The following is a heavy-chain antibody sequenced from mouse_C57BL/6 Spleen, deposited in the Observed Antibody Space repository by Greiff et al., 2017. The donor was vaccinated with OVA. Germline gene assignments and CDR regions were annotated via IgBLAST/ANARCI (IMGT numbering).Heavy chain of an antibody. CDR1: GFTFSDYG. Sequence: VQLKESGGGLVKPGGSLKLSCAASGFTFSDYGMHWVRQAPEKGLEWVAYISSGSSTIYYADTVKGRFTISRDNAKNTLFLQMTSLRSEDTAMNYCARTTTVEPVMDYWGQGTSVTVSS. CDR2: ISSGSSTI. CDR3: ARTTTVEPVMDY. V-gene: IGHV5-17*01. D-gene: IGHD1-1*01. J-gene: IGHJ4*01.